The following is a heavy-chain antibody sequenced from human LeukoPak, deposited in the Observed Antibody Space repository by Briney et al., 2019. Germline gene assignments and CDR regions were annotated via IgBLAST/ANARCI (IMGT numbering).Heavy chain of an antibody. V-gene: IGHV4-4*07. CDR2: IYTSGST. Sequence: SETLSLTCTVSGGSISSYYWSWIRQPPGKGLEWIGRIYTSGSTNYNPSLKSRITMSVDTSSNQFSLKVSSVTAADPAVYYCARGRDSSGSYYDAFDIWGQGTMVTVSS. J-gene: IGHJ3*02. D-gene: IGHD3-22*01. CDR1: GGSISSYY. CDR3: ARGRDSSGSYYDAFDI.